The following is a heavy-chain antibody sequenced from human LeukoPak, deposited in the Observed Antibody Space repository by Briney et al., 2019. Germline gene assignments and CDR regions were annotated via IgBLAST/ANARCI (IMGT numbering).Heavy chain of an antibody. V-gene: IGHV4-39*07. D-gene: IGHD3-10*01. CDR3: ARLAYGSGPIDY. CDR2: IYYSGST. J-gene: IGHJ4*02. CDR1: GGSISSSYSY. Sequence: SETLSLTCTVSGGSISSSYSYWGWIRQPPGKGLEWIGNIYYSGSTYYSPSLTSRVTVSVDTSENQFSLKLTSVTAADTAVYYCARLAYGSGPIDYWGQGTLVTVSS.